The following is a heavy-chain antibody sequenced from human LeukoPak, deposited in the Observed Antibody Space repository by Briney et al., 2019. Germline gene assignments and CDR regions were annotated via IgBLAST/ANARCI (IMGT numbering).Heavy chain of an antibody. CDR1: GYSFSSYW. J-gene: IGHJ4*02. D-gene: IGHD1-7*01. CDR2: MLPGDSDT. Sequence: GESLKISCRGSGYSFSSYWLGWVRQMPGKGLEWMGIMLPGDSDTRYSPSFQGQVTISADKSISTAYLQWSSLKASDTAMYYCASGSELELSLGYWGQGTLVTVSS. V-gene: IGHV5-51*01. CDR3: ASGSELELSLGY.